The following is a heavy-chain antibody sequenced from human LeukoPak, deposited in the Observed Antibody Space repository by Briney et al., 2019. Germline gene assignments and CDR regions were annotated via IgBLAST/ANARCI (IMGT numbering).Heavy chain of an antibody. CDR1: GYTFTGYY. J-gene: IGHJ4*02. V-gene: IGHV1-2*02. D-gene: IGHD5-12*01. Sequence: ASVKVSCKASGYTFTGYYMHWVRQAPGQGLEWMGWINPNSGGTNYAQKFQGRVTMTRDTSISTAYMELSRLRSDDTPVYYCARWSGYSGYYAHVGYYFDYWGQGTLVTVSS. CDR3: ARWSGYSGYYAHVGYYFDY. CDR2: INPNSGGT.